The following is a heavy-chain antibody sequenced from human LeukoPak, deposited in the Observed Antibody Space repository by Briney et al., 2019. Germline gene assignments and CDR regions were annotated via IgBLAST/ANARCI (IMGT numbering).Heavy chain of an antibody. CDR3: ARPRSGSYFDYYYYMDV. J-gene: IGHJ6*03. V-gene: IGHV3-11*01. CDR2: ITSSGSTI. CDR1: GFTFSDYY. D-gene: IGHD1-26*01. Sequence: GGSLRLSCAASGFTFSDYYMSWIRQAPGKGLEWVSYITSSGSTIYYADSVKGRFTISRDNAKNSLYLQMNSLRAEDTAVYYCARPRSGSYFDYYYYMDVWGKGTTVTVSS.